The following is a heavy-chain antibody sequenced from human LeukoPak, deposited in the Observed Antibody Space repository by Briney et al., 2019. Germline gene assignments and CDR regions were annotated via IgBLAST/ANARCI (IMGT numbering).Heavy chain of an antibody. V-gene: IGHV5-10-1*01. CDR3: ARLSPAMGSGTYYLDAFDI. Sequence: GESLRISCKGSGYSFINYWISWVRQMPGKGLEWMGRNAPSGSYTNYSPSFQSHVTISADKSISTAYLQWSSLKASDTAMYYCARLSPAMGSGTYYLDAFDIWGQGTMVTVSS. CDR2: NAPSGSYT. J-gene: IGHJ3*02. D-gene: IGHD3-10*01. CDR1: GYSFINYW.